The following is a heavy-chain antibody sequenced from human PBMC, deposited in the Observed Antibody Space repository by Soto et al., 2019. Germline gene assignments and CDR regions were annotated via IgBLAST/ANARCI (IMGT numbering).Heavy chain of an antibody. CDR1: GFTFSSYA. CDR2: ISYDGSNK. J-gene: IGHJ4*02. Sequence: SLILSCAASGFTFSSYAMHWVRQAPGKGLEWVAVISYDGSNKYYADSVKGRFTISRDNSKNTLYLQMNSLRAEDTAVYYCARAYYDSSGSEDYWGQGTLVTVSS. CDR3: ARAYYDSSGSEDY. D-gene: IGHD3-22*01. V-gene: IGHV3-30-3*01.